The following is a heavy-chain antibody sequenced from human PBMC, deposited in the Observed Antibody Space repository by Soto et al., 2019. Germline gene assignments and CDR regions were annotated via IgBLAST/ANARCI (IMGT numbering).Heavy chain of an antibody. CDR2: IYFRGST. D-gene: IGHD3-9*01. V-gene: IGHV4-39*02. CDR3: AREIWTGYYPAGWFDP. J-gene: IGHJ5*02. Sequence: SETLSLTCTVSGGSISSSTYYWGWIRQPPGKGLEWIGSIYFRGSTYYNPSLKSRVTVSVDTSKKQFSLKLTSVTAADTAVYYCAREIWTGYYPAGWFDPWGQGTLVNVSS. CDR1: GGSISSSTYY.